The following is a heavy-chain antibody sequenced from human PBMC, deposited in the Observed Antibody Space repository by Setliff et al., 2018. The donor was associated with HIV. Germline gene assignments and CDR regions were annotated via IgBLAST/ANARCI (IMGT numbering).Heavy chain of an antibody. Sequence: SETLSLTCTVSGGSISSYYWSWIRQPPGKGLEWLGHIYSSGSTNYNPSLKSRVTISVDTSKNQFSLKLSSVTAADTAVYYCARDLSYDYDRSSDTFDYWGQGTLVTVSS. CDR1: GGSISSYY. CDR2: IYSSGST. CDR3: ARDLSYDYDRSSDTFDY. V-gene: IGHV4-4*09. D-gene: IGHD3-22*01. J-gene: IGHJ4*02.